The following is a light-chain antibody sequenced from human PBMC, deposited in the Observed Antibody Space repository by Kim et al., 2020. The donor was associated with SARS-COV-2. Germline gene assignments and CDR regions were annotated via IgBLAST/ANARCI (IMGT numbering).Light chain of an antibody. CDR3: SAWDISLSHWV. J-gene: IGLJ3*02. CDR1: SNNVGNQG. CDR2: RTN. Sequence: QAGLTQPPSVSKDLRQTATLTCTGNSNNVGNQGAAWLQQHQGHPPKLLSYRTNNRPSGISERFSASRSGNTASLTITGLQPEDEADYYCSAWDISLSHWVFGGGNQLTVL. V-gene: IGLV10-54*04.